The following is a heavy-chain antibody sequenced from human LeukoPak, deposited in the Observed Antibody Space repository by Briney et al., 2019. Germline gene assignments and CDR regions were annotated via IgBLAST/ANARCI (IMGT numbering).Heavy chain of an antibody. CDR2: IYYSGST. CDR1: GGSISSYY. D-gene: IGHD2-2*01. J-gene: IGHJ4*02. Sequence: KSSETLSLTCTVSGGSISSYYWSWIRQPPGKGLEWIGYIYYSGSTNYNPSLKSRVTISVDTSKNQFSLKLSSVTAAVTAVHYCARGPTGTNYWGQGTLVTVSS. CDR3: ARGPTGTNY. V-gene: IGHV4-59*01.